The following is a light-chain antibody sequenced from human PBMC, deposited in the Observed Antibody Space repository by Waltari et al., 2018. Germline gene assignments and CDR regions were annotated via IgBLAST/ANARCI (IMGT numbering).Light chain of an antibody. Sequence: QSALTQPPSASGSPGQSITISCTGISTDGEVYDPVFWSQQHPANSPTLLIYEVTTRPCGGPDRFSGTKSDNPASLAVSGLQAEDEADYYCSSYAGGSSLMFGCGTKLTVL. V-gene: IGLV2-8*01. CDR2: EVT. CDR3: SSYAGGSSLM. CDR1: STDGEVYDP. J-gene: IGLJ3*02.